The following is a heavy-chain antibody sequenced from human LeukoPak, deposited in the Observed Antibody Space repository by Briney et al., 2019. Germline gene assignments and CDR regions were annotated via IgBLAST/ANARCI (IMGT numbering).Heavy chain of an antibody. CDR3: ARGWDYYDSSGPEFDY. CDR1: GYTFTGYY. Sequence: ASVKVSCKASGYTFTGYYMHWVRQAPGQGLEWMGWINPDSGGTNYAQKFQGRVTMTRDTSISTAYMELSRLRSDDTAVYYCARGWDYYDSSGPEFDYWGQGTLVTVSS. D-gene: IGHD3-22*01. V-gene: IGHV1-2*02. J-gene: IGHJ4*02. CDR2: INPDSGGT.